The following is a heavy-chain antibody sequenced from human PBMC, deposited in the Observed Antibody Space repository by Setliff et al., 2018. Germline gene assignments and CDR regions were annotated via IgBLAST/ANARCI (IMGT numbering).Heavy chain of an antibody. CDR2: INPSGGST. D-gene: IGHD6-19*01. CDR1: GYTFTSHY. V-gene: IGHV1-46*01. J-gene: IGHJ4*02. CDR3: AAGSSGWYLNY. Sequence: GASVKVSCKASGYTFTSHYMHWVRQAPGQGLEWMGIINPSGGSTSYAQKFQGRVTITRDMSTSTAYMELSSLRSEDTAVYYCAAGSSGWYLNYWGQGTLVTVSS.